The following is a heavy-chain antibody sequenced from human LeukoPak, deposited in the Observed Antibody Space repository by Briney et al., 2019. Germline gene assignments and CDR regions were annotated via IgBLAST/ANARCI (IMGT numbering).Heavy chain of an antibody. D-gene: IGHD5-18*01. CDR2: ISGSGGST. V-gene: IGHV3-23*01. Sequence: GGSLRLSCAASGFTFSSYAMSWVRQAPGKGLEWVSAISGSGGSTYYADSVEGRFTISRDNSKNTLYLQMNSLRAEDTAVYYCAKDSRYSYGLGYFDYWGQGTLVTVSS. CDR3: AKDSRYSYGLGYFDY. J-gene: IGHJ4*02. CDR1: GFTFSSYA.